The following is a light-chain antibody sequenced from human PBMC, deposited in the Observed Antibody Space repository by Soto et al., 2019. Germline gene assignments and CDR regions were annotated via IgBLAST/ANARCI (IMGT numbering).Light chain of an antibody. CDR2: DAS. Sequence: AIQLTQSPSSLSASVGDRVTIACRASQGISRALAWYQQKPGKGPSVLINDASDLERGVPSRFRGTGSGTDFTLTISSLQPEDFATYYCQQLKTFPWTFGQGTKVEIK. CDR1: QGISRA. V-gene: IGKV1-13*02. J-gene: IGKJ1*01. CDR3: QQLKTFPWT.